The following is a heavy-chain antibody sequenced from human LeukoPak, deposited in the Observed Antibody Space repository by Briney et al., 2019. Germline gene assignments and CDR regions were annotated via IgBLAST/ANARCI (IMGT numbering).Heavy chain of an antibody. Sequence: SETLSLTCTVSGGSISGSSYYWGWIRQPPGKGLKWIGSIYYSGSTYYNPSLKSRVTISVDTSKNQFSLKLSSVTAADTAVYYCARDLEYSSSWYGREEGNWFDPWGQGTLVTVSS. V-gene: IGHV4-39*07. D-gene: IGHD6-13*01. J-gene: IGHJ5*02. CDR3: ARDLEYSSSWYGREEGNWFDP. CDR1: GGSISGSSYY. CDR2: IYYSGST.